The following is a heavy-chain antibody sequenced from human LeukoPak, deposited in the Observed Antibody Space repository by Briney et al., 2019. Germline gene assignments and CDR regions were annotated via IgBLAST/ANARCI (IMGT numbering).Heavy chain of an antibody. D-gene: IGHD3-22*01. CDR2: INHSGST. J-gene: IGHJ4*02. CDR3: ARVNYYDSSGHQTYYFDY. CDR1: GGSFSGYY. Sequence: SETLSLTCAVYGGSFSGYYWSWIRQPPGKGLEWIGEINHSGSTNYNPSLKSRVTISVDTSKNQFSLKLSSVTAADTAVYYCARVNYYDSSGHQTYYFDYWGQGTLVTVSS. V-gene: IGHV4-34*01.